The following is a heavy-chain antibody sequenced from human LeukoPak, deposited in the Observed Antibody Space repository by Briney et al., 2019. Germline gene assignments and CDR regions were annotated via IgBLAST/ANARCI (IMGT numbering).Heavy chain of an antibody. CDR1: GFTFSSYE. J-gene: IGHJ3*02. CDR3: ARDNSYSSGLYAFDI. D-gene: IGHD5-18*01. V-gene: IGHV3-48*03. Sequence: PGGSLRLSCAASGFTFSSYEMNWVRQAPGKWLEWVSSISSSGSTIYYADSVKGRFTISRDNAKNSLYLQMNSLRAEDTAVYYCARDNSYSSGLYAFDIWGQGTMVTVSS. CDR2: ISSSGSTI.